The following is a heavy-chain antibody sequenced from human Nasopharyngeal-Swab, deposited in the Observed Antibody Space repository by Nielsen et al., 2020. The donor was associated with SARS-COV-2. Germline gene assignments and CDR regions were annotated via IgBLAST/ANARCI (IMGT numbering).Heavy chain of an antibody. V-gene: IGHV4-39*07. CDR3: VRVVETSGGYNWFDP. J-gene: IGHJ5*02. D-gene: IGHD6-19*01. CDR1: GGSLSSRGSY. Sequence: SETLSLTCTVSGGSLSSRGSYWGWIRQPPGKGLEWTGNIAYSGNTYINWSLKSAVTISIDKSTNHFSLEVTSVTAADTAVYYCVRVVETSGGYNWFDPWGQGIPVTVSS. CDR2: IAYSGNT.